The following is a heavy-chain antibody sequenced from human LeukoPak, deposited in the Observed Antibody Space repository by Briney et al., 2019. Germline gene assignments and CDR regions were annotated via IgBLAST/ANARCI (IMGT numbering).Heavy chain of an antibody. D-gene: IGHD3-10*01. CDR2: ISSSSSTI. CDR3: ARAGLGFRGPYYYMDV. Sequence: GGSLRLSCAASGFTFSSYSMNWVRQAPGKGLEWVSYISSSSSTIYYADSVKGRFTISRDNAKNSLYLQMNSLRAEDTAVYYCARAGLGFRGPYYYMDVWGQGTTVTVSS. J-gene: IGHJ6*03. V-gene: IGHV3-48*01. CDR1: GFTFSSYS.